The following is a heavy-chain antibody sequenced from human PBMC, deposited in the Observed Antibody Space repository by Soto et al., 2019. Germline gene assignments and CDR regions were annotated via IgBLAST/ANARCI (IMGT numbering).Heavy chain of an antibody. V-gene: IGHV3-23*01. CDR1: GFTFSSYA. CDR3: ARGELQIYWFFDL. D-gene: IGHD2-15*01. Sequence: GSLRLSCAASGFTFSSYAMSWVRQAPGKGLEWVSAMSGDGYGIYYADSVKGRFTISRDNSKNTLYLQMNSLRAEDTAVYFCARGELQIYWFFDLWGRGTLVTVSS. CDR2: MSGDGYGI. J-gene: IGHJ2*01.